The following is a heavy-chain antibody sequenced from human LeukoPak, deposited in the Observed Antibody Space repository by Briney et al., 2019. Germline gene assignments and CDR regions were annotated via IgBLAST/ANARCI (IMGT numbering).Heavy chain of an antibody. CDR3: ARAGPNWRIDY. V-gene: IGHV3-74*01. CDR1: GFTFSSYA. Sequence: PGGSLRLSCAASGFTFSSYAMSWVRQAPGKGLLWVSLINNDGSSTTYADSVKGRFTISRDNAKNTLYLQMNSLRVDDTAMYYCARAGPNWRIDYWGQGTLVTVSS. D-gene: IGHD2-8*01. CDR2: INNDGSST. J-gene: IGHJ4*02.